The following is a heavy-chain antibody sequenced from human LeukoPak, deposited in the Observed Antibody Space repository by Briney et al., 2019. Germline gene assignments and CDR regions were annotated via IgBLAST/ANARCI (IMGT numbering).Heavy chain of an antibody. CDR3: AKDVRVGGGGMDV. D-gene: IGHD1-26*01. CDR1: GFTFDDSG. Sequence: GGSLRLSCAASGFTFDDSGMSWVRQAPGKGLEWVSLISSSGDNPYYADSVKGRFTISRDNSKNTVSLQMNSLRAEDTAVYYCAKDVRVGGGGMDVWGQGTPVTVSS. V-gene: IGHV3-23*01. J-gene: IGHJ6*02. CDR2: ISSSGDNP.